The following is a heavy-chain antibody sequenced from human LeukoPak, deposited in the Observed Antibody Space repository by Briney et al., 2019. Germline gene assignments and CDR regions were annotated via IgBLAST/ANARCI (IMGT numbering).Heavy chain of an antibody. V-gene: IGHV3-48*03. Sequence: GGSLRLSCAASGFTFSSYEMNWVRQAPGKGLEWVSYISSSGITIYYADSVKGRFTISRDNAKNSLYLQMNSLRAEDTAVYYCARRAAALGAFDYWGPGTLVTVSS. D-gene: IGHD6-13*01. CDR2: ISSSGITI. J-gene: IGHJ4*02. CDR1: GFTFSSYE. CDR3: ARRAAALGAFDY.